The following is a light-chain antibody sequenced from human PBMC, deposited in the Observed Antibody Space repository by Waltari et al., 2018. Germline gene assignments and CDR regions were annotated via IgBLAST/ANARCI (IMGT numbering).Light chain of an antibody. CDR3: QQGYSYPYS. Sequence: DIQMTQSPSSLSASVGDTVTITCQASQGIGNNLNWYQQKPGKAPKLLIYRASSLQSGIPSRFSCSGSGTDFTLTSSSLQPEDFATYYCQQGYSYPYSFGQGTKVEIK. CDR1: QGIGNN. J-gene: IGKJ2*03. CDR2: RAS. V-gene: IGKV1-16*01.